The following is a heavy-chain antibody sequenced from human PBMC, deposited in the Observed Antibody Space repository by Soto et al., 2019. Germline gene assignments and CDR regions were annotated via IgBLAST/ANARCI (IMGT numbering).Heavy chain of an antibody. D-gene: IGHD3-22*01. CDR1: GGTFSRYA. CDR3: ATGAYYDSSGYVYWFDP. Sequence: ASVKVSCKASGGTFSRYAITWMRQAPGQGLEWMGRIIPMFGTPNYAQKFQGRVTISADESTSTAYMELSSLRSEDAAVYYCATGAYYDSSGYVYWFDPWGQGTLVTVSS. CDR2: IIPMFGTP. J-gene: IGHJ5*02. V-gene: IGHV1-69*13.